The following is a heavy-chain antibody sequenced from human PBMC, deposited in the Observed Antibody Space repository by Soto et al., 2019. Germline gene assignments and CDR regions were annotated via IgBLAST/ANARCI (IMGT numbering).Heavy chain of an antibody. CDR1: GFSLSNARMD. CDR2: IFLNDEK. Sequence: HVTLKECGHVLLKPTVSLMLTCTVYGFSLSNARMDVSWIRQPPGKALEGLAHIFLNDEKSYSTSLKSWLSTSKYTHKRQVVLTMTNIDTGDTATYYCARIQFNEYSSSRYNGFAPLVQGTLVT. CDR3: ARIQFNEYSSSRYNGFAP. D-gene: IGHD6-6*01. V-gene: IGHV2-26*01. J-gene: IGHJ5*02.